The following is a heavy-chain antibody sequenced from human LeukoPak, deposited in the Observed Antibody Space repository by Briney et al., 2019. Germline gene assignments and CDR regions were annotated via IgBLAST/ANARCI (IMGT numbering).Heavy chain of an antibody. Sequence: ASVKVSCKASGGTFSSYAISWVRQAPGQGLEWMGGIIPIFGTANYAQRFQGRVTITTDESTSTAYMELSSLRSEDTAVYYCAREGQVWGWFDPWGQGTLVTVSS. J-gene: IGHJ5*02. D-gene: IGHD3-16*01. CDR1: GGTFSSYA. CDR2: IIPIFGTA. V-gene: IGHV1-69*05. CDR3: AREGQVWGWFDP.